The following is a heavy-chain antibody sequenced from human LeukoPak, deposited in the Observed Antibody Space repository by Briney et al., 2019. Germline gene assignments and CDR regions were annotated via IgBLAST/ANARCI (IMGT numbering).Heavy chain of an antibody. CDR1: GYTFTNYG. D-gene: IGHD5-12*01. CDR3: ARDMALYSGYDLVFDY. V-gene: IGHV1-18*01. J-gene: IGHJ4*02. Sequence: ASVKVSCKASGYTFTNYGISWVQQAPGQGLEWMGWISPYNGNTNYAQKLQGRVTMTTDTSTSTAYMELKSLRSDDTAVYYCARDMALYSGYDLVFDYWGQGTLVTVSS. CDR2: ISPYNGNT.